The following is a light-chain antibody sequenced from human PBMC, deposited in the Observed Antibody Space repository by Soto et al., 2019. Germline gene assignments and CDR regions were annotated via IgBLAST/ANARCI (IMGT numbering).Light chain of an antibody. CDR3: QQRITWPFT. J-gene: IGKJ3*01. CDR2: DVS. CDR1: ETISKS. V-gene: IGKV3-11*01. Sequence: EIVLTQSPGTLSLSPGERATLSCRASETISKSLAWYQQRRGQPPRLLMYDVSSRASDLPARFSGSGSGTDFTLTISSLEPEDFAIYYCQQRITWPFTFGPGTKVDIK.